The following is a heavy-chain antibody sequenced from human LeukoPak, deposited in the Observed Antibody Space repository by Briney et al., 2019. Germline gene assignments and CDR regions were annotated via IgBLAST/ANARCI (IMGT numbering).Heavy chain of an antibody. V-gene: IGHV4-4*07. J-gene: IGHJ4*02. CDR3: ARDLVTTRDYYFDY. CDR1: GGSISSYY. Sequence: SETLSLTCTVSGGSISSYYWCSIRQPAGKGLEWIGRIYTSGSTNYNPSLKSRVTMSVDTSKNQFSLKLSTVTAADTAVYYCARDLVTTRDYYFDYWGQGTLVTVSS. D-gene: IGHD4-11*01. CDR2: IYTSGST.